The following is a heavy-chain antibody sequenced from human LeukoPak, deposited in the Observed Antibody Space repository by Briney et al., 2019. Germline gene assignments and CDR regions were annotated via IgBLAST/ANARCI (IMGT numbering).Heavy chain of an antibody. J-gene: IGHJ3*01. CDR1: GFSFSPYW. CDR3: AREVPGVMVAFDL. V-gene: IGHV3-7*04. D-gene: IGHD2-2*01. CDR2: IEKHGSNK. Sequence: PGGSLRLSCAGSGFSFSPYWMSWVRQAPGKGLEWLANIEKHGSNKYYVDSVKGRFTISRDNAKNSLSLQMDSLRAEATAVYYYAREVPGVMVAFDLWGQGTMVTVSP.